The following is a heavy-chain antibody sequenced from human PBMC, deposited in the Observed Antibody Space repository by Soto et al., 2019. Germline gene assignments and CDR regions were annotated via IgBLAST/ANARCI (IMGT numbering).Heavy chain of an antibody. D-gene: IGHD6-13*01. J-gene: IGHJ1*01. V-gene: IGHV2-5*02. Sequence: QITLKESGPTLVKPTQTLTLTCTFSGFSLSTSGVGVGWIRQPPGKALEWLALIYWDDDKRYSPSLKSRLTITKDTSKTQVVLTMTNMDPVDTATYYCAHTRAAADHEYFQHWGQGTLVTVSS. CDR1: GFSLSTSGVG. CDR2: IYWDDDK. CDR3: AHTRAAADHEYFQH.